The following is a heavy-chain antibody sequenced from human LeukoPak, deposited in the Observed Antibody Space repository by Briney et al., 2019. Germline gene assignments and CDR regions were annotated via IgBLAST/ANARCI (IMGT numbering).Heavy chain of an antibody. CDR1: GGTFSSYA. D-gene: IGHD5-18*01. J-gene: IGHJ4*02. CDR2: ITPIFGTA. CDR3: ARASSDDTAMATPFAY. V-gene: IGHV1-69*06. Sequence: SVKVSCKASGGTFSSYAINWVRQAPGQGLEWMGGITPIFGTANYLQKFQGRVTITADKSTSTAYMELSRLRSEDTAIYYCARASSDDTAMATPFAYWGQGTLVTVSS.